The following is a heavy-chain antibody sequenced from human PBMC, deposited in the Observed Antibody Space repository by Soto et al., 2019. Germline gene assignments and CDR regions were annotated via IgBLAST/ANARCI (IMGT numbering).Heavy chain of an antibody. J-gene: IGHJ6*02. CDR1: GFTFSSYA. D-gene: IGHD1-1*01. CDR3: ARDEAPSAIWNAPVYYYYGLDV. Sequence: QVQLVESGGGVVQPGRSLRLSCAASGFTFSSYAMHWVRQAPGKGLEWVAVISNDGDHKYYADSVKGRFTISRDNSDNTLYLQMISLRLEDTAVYYCARDEAPSAIWNAPVYYYYGLDVWGQGTTVTVSS. CDR2: ISNDGDHK. V-gene: IGHV3-30-3*01.